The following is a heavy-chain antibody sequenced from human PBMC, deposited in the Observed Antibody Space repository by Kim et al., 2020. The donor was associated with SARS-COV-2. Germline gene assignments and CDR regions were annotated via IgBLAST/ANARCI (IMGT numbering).Heavy chain of an antibody. D-gene: IGHD3-10*01. CDR2: ISYDGSNK. J-gene: IGHJ4*02. CDR3: ARDFSTVLLWFGELDY. CDR1: GFTFSSYG. V-gene: IGHV3-33*05. Sequence: GGSMRLSCAASGFTFSSYGMHWVRQAPGKGLEWVAVISYDGSNKYYADSVKGRFTISRDNSKNTLYLQMNSLRAEDTAVYYCARDFSTVLLWFGELDYWGQGTLVTVSS.